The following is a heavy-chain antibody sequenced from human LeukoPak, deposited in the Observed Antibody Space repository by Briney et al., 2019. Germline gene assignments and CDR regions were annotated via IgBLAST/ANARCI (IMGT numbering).Heavy chain of an antibody. Sequence: SETLSLTCAVYGGSFSGYYWSWIRQPPGKGLEWIGEINHSESTNYNPSLKSRVTISVDTSKNQFSLKLSSVTAADTAVYYCARVRDYYGSGSGWFDPWSQGTLVTVSS. D-gene: IGHD3-10*01. CDR1: GGSFSGYY. CDR3: ARVRDYYGSGSGWFDP. J-gene: IGHJ5*02. CDR2: INHSEST. V-gene: IGHV4-34*01.